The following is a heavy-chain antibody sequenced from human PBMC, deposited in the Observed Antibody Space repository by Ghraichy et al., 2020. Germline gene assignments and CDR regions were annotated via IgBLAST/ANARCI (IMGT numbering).Heavy chain of an antibody. Sequence: GGSLRLSCVASGFNINSHGMHWVRQAPGKGLEWAAVMWADGKKQHYADSVKGRFTISRDTFKNTVYLQMNSVRVGDTAVYYCARDRSYYADDQWGQGPLVTV. V-gene: IGHV3-33*01. D-gene: IGHD3-16*01. CDR3: ARDRSYYADDQ. CDR2: MWADGKKQ. J-gene: IGHJ5*02. CDR1: GFNINSHG.